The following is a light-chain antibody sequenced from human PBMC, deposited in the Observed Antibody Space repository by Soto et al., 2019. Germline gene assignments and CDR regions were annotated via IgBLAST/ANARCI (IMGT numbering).Light chain of an antibody. CDR1: YSNIGSNF. J-gene: IGLJ2*01. CDR3: GTWDSSLSVVV. CDR2: DNS. Sequence: QSVLTQSSSVSAAAGQKVSISCSGSYSNIGSNFVSWYQHFPGSAPKLVIYDNSQRPSGTPDRFSGSKSGSSATLGITGLQTGDEADDYCGTWDSSLSVVVFGGGTKLTVL. V-gene: IGLV1-51*01.